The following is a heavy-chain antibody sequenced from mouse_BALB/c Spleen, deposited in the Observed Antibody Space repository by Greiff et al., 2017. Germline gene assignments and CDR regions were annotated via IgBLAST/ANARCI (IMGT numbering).Heavy chain of an antibody. CDR1: GFSLTSYG. J-gene: IGHJ4*01. CDR2: IWAGGST. CDR3: ARGGLLRDYAMDY. V-gene: IGHV2-9*02. Sequence: QVQLKESGPGLVAPSQSLSITCTVSGFSLTSYGVHWVRQPPGKGLEWLGVIWAGGSTNYNSALMSRLSISKDNSKSQVFLKMNSLQTDDTAMYYCARGGLLRDYAMDYWGQGTSVTVSS. D-gene: IGHD2-3*01.